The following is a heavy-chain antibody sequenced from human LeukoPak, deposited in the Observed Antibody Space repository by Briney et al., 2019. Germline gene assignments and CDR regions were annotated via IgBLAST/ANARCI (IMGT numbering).Heavy chain of an antibody. Sequence: GESLRLSCAASGFTSSSYAMSWVRQAPGKGLEWVSGISGSGGYTYYADSVKGRVTISRDNSKNTLYLQMNSLRAEDTAVYYCAKGGSSWSEIDYWGQGTLVTVSS. J-gene: IGHJ4*02. CDR3: AKGGSSWSEIDY. CDR1: GFTSSSYA. D-gene: IGHD6-13*01. CDR2: ISGSGGYT. V-gene: IGHV3-23*01.